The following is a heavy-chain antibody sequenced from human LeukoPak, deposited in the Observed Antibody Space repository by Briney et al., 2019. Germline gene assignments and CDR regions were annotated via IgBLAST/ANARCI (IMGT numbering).Heavy chain of an antibody. D-gene: IGHD1-26*01. CDR1: GGTFSSYA. V-gene: IGHV1-69*05. J-gene: IGHJ6*02. CDR2: IIPIFGTA. Sequence: SVKVSCKASGGTFSSYAISWVRQAPGQGLEWMGGIIPIFGTANYAQKFQGRVTITTDESTSTAYMEASSLRSEDTAVYYCARDQKVGATPYFGMDVWGQGTTVTVSS. CDR3: ARDQKVGATPYFGMDV.